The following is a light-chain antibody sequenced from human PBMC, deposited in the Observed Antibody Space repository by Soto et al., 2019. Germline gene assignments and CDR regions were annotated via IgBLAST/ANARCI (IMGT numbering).Light chain of an antibody. CDR1: QSFGTW. J-gene: IGKJ2*01. CDR2: DAS. Sequence: DIQMTQSPSTLSASVGDRVSITCRASQSFGTWLAWYQQEPGKAPKLLIYDASGLISGVPSRFSGSGSGTEFTLTISSLQPDDFATYFCQQYNTYPNTFGQGTKLEMK. V-gene: IGKV1-5*01. CDR3: QQYNTYPNT.